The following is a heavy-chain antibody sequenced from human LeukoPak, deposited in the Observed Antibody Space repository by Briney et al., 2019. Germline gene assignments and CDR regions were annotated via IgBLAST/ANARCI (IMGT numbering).Heavy chain of an antibody. CDR1: GFTFSSYA. CDR2: ISYDGSNK. J-gene: IGHJ4*02. Sequence: GRSLRLSCAASGFTFSSYAMHWVRQAPGKGLEWVAVISYDGSNKYYADSVKGRFTISRVNSKNTLYLQMNSLRAEDTAVYYCARGRHFGVVIICWGQGTLVTVSS. V-gene: IGHV3-30-3*01. CDR3: ARGRHFGVVIIC. D-gene: IGHD3-3*01.